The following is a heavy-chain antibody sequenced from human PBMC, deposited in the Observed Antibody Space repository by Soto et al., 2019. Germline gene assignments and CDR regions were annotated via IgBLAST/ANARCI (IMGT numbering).Heavy chain of an antibody. CDR2: INPNSGGT. V-gene: IGHV1-2*02. J-gene: IGHJ4*02. D-gene: IGHD5-18*01. CDR1: GYTFTGYY. Sequence: ASVKVSCKASGYTFTGYYMHWVRQAPGQGLEWMGWINPNSGGTNYAQKFQGRVTMTRDTSISTAYMELSRLRSDDTAVYYCAGLNTAMGPGPWDYWGQGTLVTVSS. CDR3: AGLNTAMGPGPWDY.